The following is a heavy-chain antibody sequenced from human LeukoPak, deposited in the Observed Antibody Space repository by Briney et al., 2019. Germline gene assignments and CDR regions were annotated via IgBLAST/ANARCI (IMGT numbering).Heavy chain of an antibody. CDR3: ARHPLSRDGYTSIFDY. D-gene: IGHD5-24*01. CDR1: GGSISSYY. CDR2: IYYSGST. Sequence: PSETLSLTCTVSGGSISSYYWSWIRQPPGKGLEWIGYIYYSGSTNYNPSLKSRVTISVDTSKNQFSLKLSSVTAADTAVYYCARHPLSRDGYTSIFDYWGQGTLVTVSS. V-gene: IGHV4-59*08. J-gene: IGHJ4*02.